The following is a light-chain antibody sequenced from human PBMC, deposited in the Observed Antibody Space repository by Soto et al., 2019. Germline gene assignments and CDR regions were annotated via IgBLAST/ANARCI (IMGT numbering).Light chain of an antibody. V-gene: IGKV1-39*01. CDR1: QSISND. CDR2: AAS. CDR3: QQSYSTPPYT. Sequence: DIQMTQSPSSLSASVGDRVTITCRASQSISNDLYWYQQKPGKAPKLLIYAASTLLGGVPSRFSGSGSGTDFTLTISSLQPEDFAPYNCQQSYSTPPYTFGQATRLEIK. J-gene: IGKJ2*01.